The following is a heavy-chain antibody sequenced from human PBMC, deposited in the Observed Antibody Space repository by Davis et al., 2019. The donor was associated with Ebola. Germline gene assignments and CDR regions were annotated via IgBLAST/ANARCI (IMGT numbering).Heavy chain of an antibody. J-gene: IGHJ6*02. V-gene: IGHV4-39*01. CDR3: ARGPTILGTYYYYGMDV. CDR1: GCSISSSSYY. Sequence: SETLSLTCTVSGCSISSSSYYWGWIRQPPGKGLEWIGSIYYSGSTYYNPSLKSRVTISVDTSKNQFSLKLSSVTAADTAVYYCARGPTILGTYYYYGMDVWGQGTTVTVSS. CDR2: IYYSGST. D-gene: IGHD3-3*01.